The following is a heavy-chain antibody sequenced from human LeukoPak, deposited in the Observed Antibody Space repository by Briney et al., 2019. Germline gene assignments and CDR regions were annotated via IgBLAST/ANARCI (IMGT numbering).Heavy chain of an antibody. D-gene: IGHD4-23*01. CDR3: ARDQYDYGGNPNWFDP. V-gene: IGHV7-4-1*02. CDR2: INTNTGNP. J-gene: IGHJ5*02. CDR1: GYTFTSYA. Sequence: ASVKVSCKASGYTFTSYAMNWVRQAPGQGLEWMGWINTNTGNPTYAQGFTGRFVFSLDTSVSTAYLQISSLKAEDTAVYYCARDQYDYGGNPNWFDPWGQGTLVTVSS.